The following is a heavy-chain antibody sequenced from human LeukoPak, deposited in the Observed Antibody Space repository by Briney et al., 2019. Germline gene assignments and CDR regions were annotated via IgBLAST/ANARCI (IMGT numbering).Heavy chain of an antibody. V-gene: IGHV3-7*03. CDR1: VFDFGNYC. J-gene: IGHJ4*02. Sequence: GGSVILSCAASVFDFGNYCIRWVRQAPGKGLEWVVNMKQDGSEKYYLGSVKGRFTISRDNAANSLSLQMNSLRAEDTAVYYCASAGGDSRSPLPFYYWGQGTLVTVSS. D-gene: IGHD6-6*01. CDR3: ASAGGDSRSPLPFYY. CDR2: MKQDGSEK.